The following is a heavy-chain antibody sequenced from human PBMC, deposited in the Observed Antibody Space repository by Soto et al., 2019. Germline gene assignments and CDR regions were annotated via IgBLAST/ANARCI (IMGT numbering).Heavy chain of an antibody. Sequence: PGGSLRLSCAASGFTFSGSAMHWVRQASGKGLEWVGRIRSKANSYATAYAASVKGGFTISRDDSKNTAYLQMNSLKTEDTAVYYCTRHGGALWFGELGGMDVWGQGTTVTVSS. J-gene: IGHJ6*02. CDR1: GFTFSGSA. V-gene: IGHV3-73*01. CDR3: TRHGGALWFGELGGMDV. CDR2: IRSKANSYAT. D-gene: IGHD3-10*01.